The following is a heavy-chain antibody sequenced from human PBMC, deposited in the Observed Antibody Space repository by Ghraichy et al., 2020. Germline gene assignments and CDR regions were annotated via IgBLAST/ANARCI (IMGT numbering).Heavy chain of an antibody. CDR1: GGSISSGDYY. V-gene: IGHV4-30-4*01. CDR3: ARAILTMIDY. J-gene: IGHJ4*02. D-gene: IGHD4/OR15-4a*01. CDR2: IYYSGST. Sequence: SETLSLTCTVSGGSISSGDYYWSWIRQPPGKGLEWIGYIYYSGSTYYNPSLKSRVTISVDASKNQFSLKLSSVTAADTAVYYCARAILTMIDYWGQGTLVTVSS.